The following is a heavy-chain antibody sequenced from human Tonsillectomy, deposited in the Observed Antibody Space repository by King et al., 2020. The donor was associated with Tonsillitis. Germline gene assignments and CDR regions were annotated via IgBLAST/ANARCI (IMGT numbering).Heavy chain of an antibody. CDR3: ARDYYDTSGYSSFYFDY. CDR2: VYFSGST. D-gene: IGHD3-22*01. J-gene: IGHJ4*02. V-gene: IGHV4-4*07. Sequence: QLQESGPGLVKPSETLSLTCTVSDDSITGYYWSWIRQPAGKGLEWIGRVYFSGSTNYNPSLKSPVTMSVDTSKNQFSLRLNSVTAADSAVYYCARDYYDTSGYSSFYFDYWGQGILVTVSS. CDR1: DDSITGYY.